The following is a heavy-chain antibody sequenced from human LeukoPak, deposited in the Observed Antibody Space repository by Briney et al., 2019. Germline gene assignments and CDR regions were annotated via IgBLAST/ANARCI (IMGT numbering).Heavy chain of an antibody. J-gene: IGHJ3*01. CDR2: IHINGGT. D-gene: IGHD3-16*01. CDR3: TTDWGSGTRPVIAFDL. Sequence: GGSLRLSCAASGFTVSNNNINWVRQAPGKGLEWVAIIHINGGTNYADSVQGRFTISRDNSKNTVYLQMNSLRVEDTAVYYCTTDWGSGTRPVIAFDLWGQGTMVTISS. CDR1: GFTVSNNN. V-gene: IGHV3-66*01.